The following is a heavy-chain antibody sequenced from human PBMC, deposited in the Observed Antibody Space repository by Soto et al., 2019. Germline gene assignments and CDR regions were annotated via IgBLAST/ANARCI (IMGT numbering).Heavy chain of an antibody. J-gene: IGHJ6*02. V-gene: IGHV3-21*01. CDR2: INRDSNYI. CDR3: ATNNGYCSDTSCSIGEYYYAMDV. D-gene: IGHD2-2*03. Sequence: GGSLRLSCAASGITFSTYSMNWVRQAPGMGLEWVSSINRDSNYIYYADSVRGRFTVSRDNAKNSLFLQMNSLRAEDTAVYYCATNNGYCSDTSCSIGEYYYAMDVWGQGTTVTVSS. CDR1: GITFSTYS.